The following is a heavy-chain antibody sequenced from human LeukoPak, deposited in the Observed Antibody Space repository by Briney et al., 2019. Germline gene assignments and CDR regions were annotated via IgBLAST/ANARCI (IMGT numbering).Heavy chain of an antibody. D-gene: IGHD3-10*01. CDR1: GGSISSDTYY. CDR2: IYHSGST. CDR3: ASARYYGSGSFGYYYGLDV. Sequence: SEPLSLTCTVSGGSISSDTYYWSWIRQPPGKGLEWIGYIYHSGSTYYNPSLKSRLTISVDTSKEQFSLRVSSVTAADTAVYYCASARYYGSGSFGYYYGLDVWGQGTTVTVSS. J-gene: IGHJ6*02. V-gene: IGHV4-31*03.